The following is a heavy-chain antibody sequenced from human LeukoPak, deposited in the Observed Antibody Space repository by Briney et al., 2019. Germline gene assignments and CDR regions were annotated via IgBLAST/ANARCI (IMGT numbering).Heavy chain of an antibody. V-gene: IGHV1-2*02. CDR3: ARDRSVAASLNDY. J-gene: IGHJ4*02. D-gene: IGHD6-19*01. CDR1: GYTFTGYY. Sequence: GASVKVSCKASGYTFTGYYMHWVRQAPGQGLEWMGWINPNSGGTNYAQKFQGRVTMTRDMSTSTVYMELSSLRSEDTAVYYCARDRSVAASLNDYWGQGTLVTVSS. CDR2: INPNSGGT.